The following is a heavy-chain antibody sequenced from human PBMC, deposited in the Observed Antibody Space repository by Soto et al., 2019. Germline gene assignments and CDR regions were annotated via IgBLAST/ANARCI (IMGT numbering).Heavy chain of an antibody. J-gene: IGHJ4*02. CDR2: IYYSGST. V-gene: IGHV4-59*01. D-gene: IGHD3-16*01. CDR1: GSSISSYY. CDR3: ARGTRALITSFFAY. Sequence: PSETLSLTCTVSGSSISSYYWSWIRQPPGKGLEWIGYIYYSGSTDYNPSLKGRVTISLHTSKSQFSLSLGSATAADTATYFCARGTRALITSFFAYWGQGIPVTVSS.